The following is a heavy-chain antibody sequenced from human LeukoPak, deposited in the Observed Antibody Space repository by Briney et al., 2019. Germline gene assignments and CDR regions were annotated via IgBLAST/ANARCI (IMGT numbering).Heavy chain of an antibody. J-gene: IGHJ4*02. CDR1: GFTFSSYW. D-gene: IGHD3-22*01. Sequence: GGSLRLSCAASGFTFSSYWMHWVRQAPGKGLEWVSAISGSGGSTYYADSVKGRFTISRDNSKNTLYLQMNSLRAEDTAVYYCAKDEGGYYYDSSGYYEVYWGQGTLVTVSS. CDR3: AKDEGGYYYDSSGYYEVY. V-gene: IGHV3-23*01. CDR2: ISGSGGST.